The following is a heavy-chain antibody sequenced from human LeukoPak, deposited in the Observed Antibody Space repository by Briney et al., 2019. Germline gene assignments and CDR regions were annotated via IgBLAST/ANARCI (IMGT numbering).Heavy chain of an antibody. V-gene: IGHV3-48*02. CDR2: ITSTSTI. Sequence: GGSLRLSCAASGFTFSSYRMKWVRQAPGKGLEWVSSITSTSTIYYADSVKGRFTIPRDNAKNSLYLQMNSLRDEDTAVYYCAEGPYGMDVWGQGTTFTVSS. CDR3: AEGPYGMDV. CDR1: GFTFSSYR. J-gene: IGHJ6*02.